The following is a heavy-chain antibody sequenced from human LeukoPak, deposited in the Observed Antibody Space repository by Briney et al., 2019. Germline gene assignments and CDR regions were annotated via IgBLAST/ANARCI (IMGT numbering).Heavy chain of an antibody. CDR3: AKRELLLDDAFDI. D-gene: IGHD3-10*01. V-gene: IGHV3-23*01. Sequence: GGSLRLSCAASGFPFSSYAMSWVRQAPGKGLEWVSAISGSGGSTYYADSVKGRFTISRDNSKNTLYLQMNSLRAEDTAVYYCAKRELLLDDAFDIWGQGTMVTVSS. CDR2: ISGSGGST. J-gene: IGHJ3*02. CDR1: GFPFSSYA.